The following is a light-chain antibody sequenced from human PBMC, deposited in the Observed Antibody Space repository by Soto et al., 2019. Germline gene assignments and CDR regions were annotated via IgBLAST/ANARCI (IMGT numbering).Light chain of an antibody. CDR2: DVS. Sequence: QSALTQPASVSGSPGQSITISCTGTSSDVGGYNYVSWYQQHPGKAPKLMIDDVSNRPSGVSNRFSGSKSGNTASLTISGLRAEDEADYYCSSYTSSNTVVFGGGTQLTVL. J-gene: IGLJ2*01. CDR3: SSYTSSNTVV. V-gene: IGLV2-14*01. CDR1: SSDVGGYNY.